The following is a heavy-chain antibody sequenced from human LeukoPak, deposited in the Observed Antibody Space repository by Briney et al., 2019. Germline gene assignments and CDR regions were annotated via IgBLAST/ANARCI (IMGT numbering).Heavy chain of an antibody. CDR2: IYYSGST. D-gene: IGHD1-26*01. Sequence: SETLSLTCAVYGGSFSGYYWSWIRQPPGKGLEWIGYIYYSGSTNYNPSLKSRVTISVDTSKNQFSLKLSSVTAADTAVYYCARSIVGATYTIDYWGQGTLVTVSS. CDR1: GGSFSGYY. J-gene: IGHJ4*02. V-gene: IGHV4-59*12. CDR3: ARSIVGATYTIDY.